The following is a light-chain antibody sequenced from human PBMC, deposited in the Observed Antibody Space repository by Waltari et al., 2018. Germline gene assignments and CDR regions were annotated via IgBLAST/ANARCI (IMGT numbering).Light chain of an antibody. V-gene: IGKV3-11*01. CDR3: QQRHDWPLN. Sequence: TQSPVTLVSPGERATLSCKASQSVRSYLAWYQQKPGQAPRLLIYDASNRASGIPARFSGSGSGTDFTLTISNVEPEDFAVYYCQQRHDWPLNFGGGTKLEIK. J-gene: IGKJ4*01. CDR1: QSVRSY. CDR2: DAS.